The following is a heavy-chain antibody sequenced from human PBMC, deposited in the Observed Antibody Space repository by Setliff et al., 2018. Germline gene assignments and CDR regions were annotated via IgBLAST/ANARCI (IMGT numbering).Heavy chain of an antibody. J-gene: IGHJ4*02. CDR2: INDSAGST. D-gene: IGHD3-22*01. CDR3: AKDGDNYHDSGDYYHEFDY. CDR1: GFTFSSFA. V-gene: IGHV3-23*01. Sequence: GGSLRLSCAASGFTFSSFAMTWVRQAPGRGLQWVSVINDSAGSTYYADSVRGRFTISRDNSKSTLYLQMNSLRAEDTAVYYCAKDGDNYHDSGDYYHEFDYWGQGAQVTVSS.